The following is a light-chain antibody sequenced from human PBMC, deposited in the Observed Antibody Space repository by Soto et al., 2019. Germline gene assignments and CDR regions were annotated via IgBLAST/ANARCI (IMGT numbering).Light chain of an antibody. V-gene: IGKV1-27*01. CDR3: QRYDSAPLT. CDR1: QGISNF. J-gene: IGKJ4*01. Sequence: DIQMTHSPCCLSASVVERVTLTFRASQGISNFLAWYQQKPGKVPKLLIYAASTLQSGVPSRFSGSGSGTDFTLTISSLQPVDVATYYCQRYDSAPLTFGGGTKVDIK. CDR2: AAS.